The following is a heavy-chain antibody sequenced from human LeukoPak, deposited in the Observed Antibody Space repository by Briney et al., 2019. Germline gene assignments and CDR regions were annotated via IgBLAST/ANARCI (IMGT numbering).Heavy chain of an antibody. D-gene: IGHD2-15*01. Sequence: SETLSLTCTVSGGSISSYYWSWIRQPPGKGLEWIGYIYYSGSTNYTPSLKSRVTISVDTSKNQFSLKLSSVTAADTAVYYCARGRYCSADICTGGDSFDIWGQGTMVSVSP. CDR3: ARGRYCSADICTGGDSFDI. J-gene: IGHJ3*02. CDR2: IYYSGST. V-gene: IGHV4-59*12. CDR1: GGSISSYY.